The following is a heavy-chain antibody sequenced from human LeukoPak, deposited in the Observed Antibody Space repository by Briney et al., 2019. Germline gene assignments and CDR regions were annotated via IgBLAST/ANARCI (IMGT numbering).Heavy chain of an antibody. CDR1: GGAFSSYY. Sequence: GGSLRLSCTVSGGAFSSYYMNWIRQAPGKGLEWVSSISRGGRYINYADSVRGRFTISRDNAKNSLYLQMNTLKAEDTAVYYYIRRPEAGGRCYQNYFDYWGQGTLVIVSS. V-gene: IGHV3-21*01. D-gene: IGHD2-15*01. CDR2: ISRGGRYI. CDR3: IRRPEAGGRCYQNYFDY. J-gene: IGHJ4*02.